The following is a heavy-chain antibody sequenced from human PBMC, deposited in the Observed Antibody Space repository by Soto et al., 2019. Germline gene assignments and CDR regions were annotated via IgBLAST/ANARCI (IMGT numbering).Heavy chain of an antibody. CDR1: GYSFTSYW. D-gene: IGHD6-19*01. J-gene: IGHJ6*02. Sequence: GESLKISCKGSGYSFTSYWISWVRQMPEKGLEWMGRIDPSDSYTNYSPSFQGHVTISADKSISTAYLQWSSLKASDTAMYYCARISSGWYSGRYYYYGMDVWGQGTTVTVSS. CDR3: ARISSGWYSGRYYYYGMDV. CDR2: IDPSDSYT. V-gene: IGHV5-10-1*01.